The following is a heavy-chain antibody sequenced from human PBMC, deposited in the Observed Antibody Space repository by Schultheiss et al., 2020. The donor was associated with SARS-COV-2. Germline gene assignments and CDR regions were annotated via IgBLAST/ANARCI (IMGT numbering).Heavy chain of an antibody. CDR3: ARGAVGATEDY. CDR1: GGSITSGGYY. J-gene: IGHJ4*02. CDR2: IYYSGST. V-gene: IGHV4-31*11. D-gene: IGHD1-26*01. Sequence: SQTLSLTCAVSGGSITSGGYYWSWIRQPPGKGLEWIGYIYYSGSTYYNPSLKSRVTISVDTSKNQFSLKLSSVTAADTALYYCARGAVGATEDYWGRGTLVTVSS.